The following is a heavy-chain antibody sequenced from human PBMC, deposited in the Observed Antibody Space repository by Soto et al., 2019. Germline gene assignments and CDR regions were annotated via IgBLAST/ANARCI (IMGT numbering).Heavy chain of an antibody. CDR3: ARQPHIAARPIRGGPNWFDP. Sequence: SVKRSCKASGGTFSSYAISWVRQAPGQGLEWMGGIIPIFGTANYAQKFQGRVTITADESTSTAYMELSSLRSEDTAVYYCARQPHIAARPIRGGPNWFDPWGQGTLVTVSS. D-gene: IGHD6-6*01. V-gene: IGHV1-69*13. CDR1: GGTFSSYA. CDR2: IIPIFGTA. J-gene: IGHJ5*02.